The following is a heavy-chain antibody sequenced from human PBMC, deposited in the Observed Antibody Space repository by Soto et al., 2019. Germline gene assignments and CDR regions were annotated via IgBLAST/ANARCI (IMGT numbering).Heavy chain of an antibody. CDR3: AKDRLAGGFDY. Sequence: GGSLRLSCVASGFSFNNYAMSWVRQAPGKGLEWVSAISGSGATTYYAESVKGRFTISRDNSKNTLYLQMNSLRADDTAVYYCAKDRLAGGFDYWGQGTLVTVSS. CDR2: ISGSGATT. D-gene: IGHD3-16*01. CDR1: GFSFNNYA. J-gene: IGHJ4*02. V-gene: IGHV3-23*01.